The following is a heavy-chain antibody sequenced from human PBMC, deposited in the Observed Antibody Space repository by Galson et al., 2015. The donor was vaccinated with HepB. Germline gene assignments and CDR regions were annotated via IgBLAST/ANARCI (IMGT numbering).Heavy chain of an antibody. Sequence: SVKVSCKASGGTFSCYAISWVRQAPGQGLEWMGGIIPIFGTANYAQKFQGRVAITADESTSTAYMELSSLRSEDTAVYYCARAVGDYDSSGYYYGAGDYWGQGTLVTVSS. CDR3: ARAVGDYDSSGYYYGAGDY. D-gene: IGHD3-22*01. J-gene: IGHJ4*02. V-gene: IGHV1-69*13. CDR1: GGTFSCYA. CDR2: IIPIFGTA.